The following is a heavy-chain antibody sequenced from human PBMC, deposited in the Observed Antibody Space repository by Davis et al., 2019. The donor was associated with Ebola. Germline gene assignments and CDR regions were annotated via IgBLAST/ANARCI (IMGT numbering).Heavy chain of an antibody. D-gene: IGHD3-3*01. V-gene: IGHV4-59*01. CDR3: ARVNYDFWSGYYTGNWFDP. CDR2: IYYSGST. Sequence: MPSETLSLTCTVSGGSISSYYWSWIRQPPGKGLVWIGYIYYSGSTNYNPSLKSRVTISVDTSKNQFSLKLSSVTAADTAVYYCARVNYDFWSGYYTGNWFDPWGQGTLVTVSS. CDR1: GGSISSYY. J-gene: IGHJ5*02.